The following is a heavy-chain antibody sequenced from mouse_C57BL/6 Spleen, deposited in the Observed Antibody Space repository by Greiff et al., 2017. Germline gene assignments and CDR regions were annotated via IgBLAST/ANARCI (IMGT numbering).Heavy chain of an antibody. J-gene: IGHJ2*01. CDR2: ISSGSSTI. Sequence: EVHLVESGGGLVKPGGSLKLSCAASGFTFSDDGMHWVRQAPEKGLEWVAYISSGSSTIYYADTVKGRFTISRDNAKNTLFLQMTSLRSEDTAMYYCVYGKIVPYYFDYWGQGTTLTVSS. D-gene: IGHD1-1*01. V-gene: IGHV5-17*01. CDR1: GFTFSDDG. CDR3: VYGKIVPYYFDY.